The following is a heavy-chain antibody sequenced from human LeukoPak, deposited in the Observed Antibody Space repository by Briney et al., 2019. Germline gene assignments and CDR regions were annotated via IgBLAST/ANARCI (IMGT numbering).Heavy chain of an antibody. CDR1: GFTFSSYA. CDR2: IGGSGGGT. D-gene: IGHD2-21*02. CDR3: AKDDGYGRF. Sequence: PGGSLRLSCAASGFTFSSYAMNWARQAPGKGLEWVSVIGGSGGGTYYADSVKGRFTISRDNSENTMYLQMNSLRAEDTAVYYCAKDDGYGRFWGQGTLVTVSS. V-gene: IGHV3-23*01. J-gene: IGHJ4*02.